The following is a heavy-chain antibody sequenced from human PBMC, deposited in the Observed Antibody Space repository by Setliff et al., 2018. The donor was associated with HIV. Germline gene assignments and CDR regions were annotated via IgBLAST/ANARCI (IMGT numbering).Heavy chain of an antibody. Sequence: ASVKVSCKASGYTFTGYYMHWVRQAPGQGLEWMGWINPNSGGTNYAQKFRGRVTMTRDTSISTAYMELSRLRSDDTAVYYCARSGYSSSWYLDYYYYYGMDVWGQGTTVTVSS. CDR1: GYTFTGYY. CDR3: ARSGYSSSWYLDYYYYYGMDV. D-gene: IGHD6-13*01. CDR2: INPNSGGT. J-gene: IGHJ6*02. V-gene: IGHV1-2*02.